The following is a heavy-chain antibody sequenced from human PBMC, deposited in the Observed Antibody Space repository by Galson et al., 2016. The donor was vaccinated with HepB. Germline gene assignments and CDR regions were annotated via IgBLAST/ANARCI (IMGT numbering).Heavy chain of an antibody. CDR3: ARFYYGDYGRFDP. J-gene: IGHJ5*02. V-gene: IGHV4-30-4*01. CDR1: AGSISSGDYY. Sequence: TLSPTCTVSAGSISSGDYYWSWIRQPPGKGLAWVGYIYYSGVSYYMASLKSRATMSVDTSNNQFSLKLTSVTAADTAVYYCARFYYGDYGRFDPWGQGILVTVSS. CDR2: IYYSGVS. D-gene: IGHD4-17*01.